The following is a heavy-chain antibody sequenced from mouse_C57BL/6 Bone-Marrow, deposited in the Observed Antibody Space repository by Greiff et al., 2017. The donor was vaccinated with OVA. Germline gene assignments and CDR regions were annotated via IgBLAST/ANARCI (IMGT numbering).Heavy chain of an antibody. Sequence: EVMLVESGGGLVKPGGSLKLSCAASGFTFSDYGMHWVRQAPEKGLEGVAYISSGSSTIYYADTVKGRFTISRDNAKNTLFLQMTSLRSEDTAMYYCARWDYDRDYWGQGTTLTVSS. CDR3: ARWDYDRDY. J-gene: IGHJ2*01. V-gene: IGHV5-17*01. D-gene: IGHD2-4*01. CDR1: GFTFSDYG. CDR2: ISSGSSTI.